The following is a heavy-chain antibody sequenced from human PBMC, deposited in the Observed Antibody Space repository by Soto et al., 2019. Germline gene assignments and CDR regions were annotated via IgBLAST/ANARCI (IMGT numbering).Heavy chain of an antibody. J-gene: IGHJ6*02. D-gene: IGHD6-6*01. Sequence: TSETLSLTCTVSGGSVSSGSYYWSWIRQPPGKGLEWIGYIYYSGSTNYNPSLKSRVTISVDTSKNQFSLKLSSVTAADTAVYYCARDYSYSSSSPYYYYGMDVWGQGTTVTVSS. V-gene: IGHV4-61*01. CDR2: IYYSGST. CDR3: ARDYSYSSSSPYYYYGMDV. CDR1: GGSVSSGSYY.